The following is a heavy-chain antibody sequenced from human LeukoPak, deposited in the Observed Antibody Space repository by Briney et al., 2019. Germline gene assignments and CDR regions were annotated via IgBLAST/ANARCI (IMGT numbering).Heavy chain of an antibody. V-gene: IGHV3-30*02. Sequence: GGSLRLSCAASGFTFNSNGMHWVRQAPGKGLEWMAFIRYDGSKEHYADSVKGRFTISRDNSKNTLYLQVNSLRAEDTAVYHCAKDKESSSYRMDVWGKGTTVTVSS. CDR3: AKDKESSSYRMDV. D-gene: IGHD2/OR15-2a*01. J-gene: IGHJ6*04. CDR2: IRYDGSKE. CDR1: GFTFNSNG.